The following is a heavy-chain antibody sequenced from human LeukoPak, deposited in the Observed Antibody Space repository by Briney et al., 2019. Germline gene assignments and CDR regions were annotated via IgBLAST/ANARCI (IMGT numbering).Heavy chain of an antibody. J-gene: IGHJ4*02. CDR1: GYTFTGYY. D-gene: IGHD3-9*01. Sequence: GASVKVSCKASGYTFTGYYMHWVRQAPGQGLEWMGWINPNSGGTNYAQKFQGRVTMTRDTSISTAYMELSRLRSDDTAVYYCARVRTVGYYDILTGYRVFDYWGQGTLVTVSS. CDR2: INPNSGGT. CDR3: ARVRTVGYYDILTGYRVFDY. V-gene: IGHV1-2*02.